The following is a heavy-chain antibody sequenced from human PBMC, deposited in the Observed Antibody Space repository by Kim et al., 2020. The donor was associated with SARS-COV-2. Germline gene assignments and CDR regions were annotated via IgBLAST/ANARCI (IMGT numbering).Heavy chain of an antibody. Sequence: YNPSLNGRVTISVDKSKNQFSLKLSSGTAADTTVYYCARGVAGTRGGDYWGQGTLVTVSS. J-gene: IGHJ4*02. D-gene: IGHD6-19*01. CDR3: ARGVAGTRGGDY. V-gene: IGHV4-4*02.